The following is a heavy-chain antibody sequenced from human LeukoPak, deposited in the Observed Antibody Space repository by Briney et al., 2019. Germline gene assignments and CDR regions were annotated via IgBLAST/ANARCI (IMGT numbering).Heavy chain of an antibody. CDR2: IKQDGSEK. CDR3: ARITSPILLWFGELSYYFDY. J-gene: IGHJ4*02. V-gene: IGHV3-7*01. Sequence: GGSLRLSCAASGFTFSSYWMSWVRQAPGKGLEWVANIKQDGSEKYYVDSVKGRFTISRDNAKNSLYLQMNSLRAEDTAAYYCARITSPILLWFGELSYYFDYWGQGTLVTVSS. CDR1: GFTFSSYW. D-gene: IGHD3-10*01.